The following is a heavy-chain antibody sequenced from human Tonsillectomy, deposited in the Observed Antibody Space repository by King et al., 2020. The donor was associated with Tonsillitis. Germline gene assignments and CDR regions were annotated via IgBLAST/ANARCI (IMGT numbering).Heavy chain of an antibody. Sequence: VQLVESGGSVVRPGGSLRLSCAASGFTFGDYAMTWVRQAPGKGLEWVSGINWDGGSTGYADSVKGRFTISRDNAKNSLYLQMNSLRAEDTALYYCARDLGDYNILTDHAYYYYGLDVWGHGTTVTVSS. D-gene: IGHD3-9*01. J-gene: IGHJ6*02. CDR3: ARDLGDYNILTDHAYYYYGLDV. V-gene: IGHV3-20*04. CDR1: GFTFGDYA. CDR2: INWDGGST.